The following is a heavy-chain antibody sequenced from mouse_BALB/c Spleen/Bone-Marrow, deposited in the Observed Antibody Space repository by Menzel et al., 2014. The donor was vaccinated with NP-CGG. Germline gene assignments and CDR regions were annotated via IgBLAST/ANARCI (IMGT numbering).Heavy chain of an antibody. V-gene: IGHV1-39*01. CDR2: IDPYYGGT. D-gene: IGHD3-3*01. Sequence: EVQLVESGPELEKPGASVKISCKASGYSFXGYNMNWVKQSNGKSLEWIGNIDPYYGGTSYNQKSKGMATLTVDKSSSTAYMQLKSLTSEDSAVYYRARGGPWFAYWGQGTLVTVSA. J-gene: IGHJ3*01. CDR3: ARGGPWFAY. CDR1: GYSFXGYN.